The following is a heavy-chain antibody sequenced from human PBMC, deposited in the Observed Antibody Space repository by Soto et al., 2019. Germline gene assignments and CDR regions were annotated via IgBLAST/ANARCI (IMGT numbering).Heavy chain of an antibody. CDR3: ARDRLRGYDSSGFYS. Sequence: ASVKVSCKASGYTFISYGISWVRQAPGQGLEWMGWINPYDGNRNFAQKFEDRVTMTTATSTNTVFLELRSLKSDDTAIYYCARDRLRGYDSSGFYSWGQGTMVTVSS. D-gene: IGHD3-22*01. CDR2: INPYDGNR. CDR1: GYTFISYG. J-gene: IGHJ4*02. V-gene: IGHV1-18*01.